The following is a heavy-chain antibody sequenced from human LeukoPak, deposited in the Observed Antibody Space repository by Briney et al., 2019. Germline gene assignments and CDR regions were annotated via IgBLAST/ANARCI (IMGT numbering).Heavy chain of an antibody. CDR3: ARDDDSGSSY. CDR1: GGSISSYY. J-gene: IGHJ4*02. D-gene: IGHD1-26*01. CDR2: IYYSGST. Sequence: SETLSLTCTVSGGSISSYYWSWIRQPPGKGLEWIGDIYYSGSTNYNPSLKSRVTISVDTSKNQFSLKLSSVTAADTAVYYCARDDDSGSSYWGQGTLVTVSS. V-gene: IGHV4-59*01.